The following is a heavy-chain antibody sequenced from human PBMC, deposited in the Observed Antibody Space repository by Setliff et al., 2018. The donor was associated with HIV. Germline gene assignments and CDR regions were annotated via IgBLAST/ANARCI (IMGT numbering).Heavy chain of an antibody. CDR3: ARGGPSVPCTSVSCPPYYYMDV. J-gene: IGHJ6*03. CDR2: IYNSGST. D-gene: IGHD2-2*01. V-gene: IGHV4-59*12. Sequence: SETLSLTCTVSGASIGNYYGSWIRQPPGKGLEWIGYIYNSGSTNYNPSLKNRLTMSLDTSKQQFSLRLSSVTAADTAIYYCARGGPSVPCTSVSCPPYYYMDVWGKGATVTVSS. CDR1: GASIGNYY.